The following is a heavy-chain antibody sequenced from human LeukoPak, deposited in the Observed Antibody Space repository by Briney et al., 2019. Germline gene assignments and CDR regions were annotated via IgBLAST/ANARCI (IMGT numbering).Heavy chain of an antibody. D-gene: IGHD3-16*02. CDR1: GFTFTNYN. Sequence: ASVKVSCKASGFTFTNYNMHWVRQAPGQGLEWMGIINPSGGSTNYAQNFQARVTMTRDTSTSTVYMELSSLRSEDTAVYYCARDLATRQRTGLYDSWGQGALVTVSS. CDR3: ARDLATRQRTGLYDS. V-gene: IGHV1-46*01. CDR2: INPSGGST. J-gene: IGHJ4*02.